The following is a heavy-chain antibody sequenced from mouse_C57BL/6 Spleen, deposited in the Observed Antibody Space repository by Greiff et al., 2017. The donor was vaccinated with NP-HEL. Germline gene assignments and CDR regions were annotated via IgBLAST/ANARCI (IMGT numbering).Heavy chain of an antibody. CDR1: GYSITSGYY. CDR2: ISYDGSN. CDR3: ARDWDVRWYFDV. V-gene: IGHV3-6*01. J-gene: IGHJ1*03. D-gene: IGHD4-1*01. Sequence: EVQLKESGPGLVKPSQSLSLTCSVTGYSITSGYYWNWIRQFPGNKLEWMGYISYDGSNNYNPSLKNRISITRDTSKNQFFLKLNSVTTEDTATYYCARDWDVRWYFDVWGTGTTVTVSS.